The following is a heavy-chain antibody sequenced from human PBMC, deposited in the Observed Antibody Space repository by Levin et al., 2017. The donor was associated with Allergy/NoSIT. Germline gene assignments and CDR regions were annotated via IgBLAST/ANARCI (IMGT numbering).Heavy chain of an antibody. CDR1: GFTYSGYA. CDR2: ISDTGRST. CDR3: VKDRLRYSSSWFDF. V-gene: IGHV3-23*01. Sequence: PGESLKISCAASGFTYSGYAMSWVRQAPGKGLEWVSTISDTGRSTSYADSVRGRFTISRDNPKSMLFLQMTSLRADDTAIYYCVKDRLRYSSSWFDFWGQGTLVTVSS. D-gene: IGHD6-13*01. J-gene: IGHJ4*02.